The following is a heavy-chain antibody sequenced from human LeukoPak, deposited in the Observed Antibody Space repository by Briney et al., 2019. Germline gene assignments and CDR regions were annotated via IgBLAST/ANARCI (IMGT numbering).Heavy chain of an antibody. Sequence: PSQTLSLTCTVSGGSIISGGYYWSWIRQHPGKGLEWIGYIYYSGSTYYNPSLKSRVTISVDTSKNQFSLKLSSVTAADTAVYYSARYGSGVGATNWFDPWGQGTLVSVSS. CDR2: IYYSGST. V-gene: IGHV4-31*03. D-gene: IGHD1-26*01. CDR3: ARYGSGVGATNWFDP. CDR1: GGSIISGGYY. J-gene: IGHJ5*02.